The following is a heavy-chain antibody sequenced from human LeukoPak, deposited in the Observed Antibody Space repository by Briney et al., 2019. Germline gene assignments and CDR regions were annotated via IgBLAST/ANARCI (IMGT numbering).Heavy chain of an antibody. D-gene: IGHD2-15*01. CDR3: ARVAAPNTKRTLSAFDI. V-gene: IGHV3-53*01. CDR1: GLSVSSNF. Sequence: GGSLRLSCAATGLSVSSNFMSWVRQAPGKGLEWVSVIYGGGSTYYADSVKGRFTISRDTPKNTLYLQMNSLRAEDTAVYYCARVAAPNTKRTLSAFDIWGQGTMVTVSS. CDR2: IYGGGST. J-gene: IGHJ3*02.